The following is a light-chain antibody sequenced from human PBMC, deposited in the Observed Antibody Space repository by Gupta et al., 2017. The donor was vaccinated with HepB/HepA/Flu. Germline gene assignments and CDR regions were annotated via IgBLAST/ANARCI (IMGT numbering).Light chain of an antibody. V-gene: IGLV3-19*01. CDR2: GKN. CDR1: SLRSYY. CDR3: SSRDSSGIHPKVV. Sequence: SSALPHAPAVSVALRDTVWSTCQGDSLRSYYASWYQQNPGQAPVLVIYGKNNRPSGIPDRFSGSSSGNTASLTITGAQAEEEADYYCSSRDSSGIHPKVVFGGGTKLTVL. J-gene: IGLJ2*01.